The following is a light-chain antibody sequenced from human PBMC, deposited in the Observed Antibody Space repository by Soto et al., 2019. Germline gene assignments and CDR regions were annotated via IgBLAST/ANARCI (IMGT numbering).Light chain of an antibody. V-gene: IGKV1-5*01. J-gene: IGKJ4*01. CDR2: GIS. Sequence: DIQMTQSPSTLSASVGDRVTITCRASQTINKWLAWHQQKPGEAPKLLIYGISGLQSGVPSRFSGSGSGTEFALTISSLQPDDFATYYCQQYNGFPLSFGGGTKVEIK. CDR3: QQYNGFPLS. CDR1: QTINKW.